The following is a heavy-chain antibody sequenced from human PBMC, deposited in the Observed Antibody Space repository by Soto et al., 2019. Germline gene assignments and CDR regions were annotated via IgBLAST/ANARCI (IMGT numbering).Heavy chain of an antibody. CDR1: GGTFRNYP. CDR3: AAGHLVVLNSFIS. J-gene: IGHJ4*02. CDR2: IFPLTDIP. Sequence: QVQLVQSGTEVTKPGSSVRVSCKASGGTFRNYPINWVRQAPGQGLEWMGSIFPLTDIPDYAQNFQARLPIRPDKSTSTVYMAVSSLPSVDTAMYFAAAGHLVVLNSFISWGQGTLVTVSS. V-gene: IGHV1-69*02.